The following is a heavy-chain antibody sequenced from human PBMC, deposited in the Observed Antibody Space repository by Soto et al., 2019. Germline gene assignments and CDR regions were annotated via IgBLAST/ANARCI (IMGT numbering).Heavy chain of an antibody. V-gene: IGHV1-69*17. CDR1: GGSFSASA. Sequence: QVQLVQSGAEVMKPGSSVKVSCKASGGSFSASAISWVRQAPGQGLEWMGGIIPMFGLANYAQKFQGRITITADKSTSTAYMEVSSLRSEDTAMYYCARDATGSFGYFDLWGRGTLVSVSS. J-gene: IGHJ2*01. D-gene: IGHD1-26*01. CDR3: ARDATGSFGYFDL. CDR2: IIPMFGLA.